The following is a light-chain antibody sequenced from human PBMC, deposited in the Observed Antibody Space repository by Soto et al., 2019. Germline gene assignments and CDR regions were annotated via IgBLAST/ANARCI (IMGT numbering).Light chain of an antibody. CDR3: QHYNNWPPYT. Sequence: EIVMTQSPATLSVSPGERATLSCRASQSVSSNLAWYQQKPGQAPRLLIYGASTRATGIPARFSGSGSGTEFPLTISSLQSEDSAVYYCQHYNNWPPYTFGQGTKLEIK. V-gene: IGKV3-15*01. J-gene: IGKJ2*01. CDR2: GAS. CDR1: QSVSSN.